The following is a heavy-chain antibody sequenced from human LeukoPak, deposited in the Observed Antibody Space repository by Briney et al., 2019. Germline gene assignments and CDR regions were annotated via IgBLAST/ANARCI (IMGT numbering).Heavy chain of an antibody. CDR1: LGSITSYY. J-gene: IGHJ4*02. CDR2: IYYSGST. V-gene: IGHV4-59*01. Sequence: SETPSLSCTQSLGSITSYYLSWIRQPPGKGLASHGYIYYSGSTNYNPSLKSRVTISVDTSKNQFSLKLNSVTAADTAVYYCAGVGGYSYGSFDYWGQGTLVTVSS. CDR3: AGVGGYSYGSFDY. D-gene: IGHD5-18*01.